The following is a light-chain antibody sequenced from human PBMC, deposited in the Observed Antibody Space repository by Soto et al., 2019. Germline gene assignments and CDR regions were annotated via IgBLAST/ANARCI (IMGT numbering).Light chain of an antibody. CDR1: SSDVGGYNY. CDR2: DVS. CDR3: CSYAGSYTGV. Sequence: QSVLTQPRSVSGSPGQSVTISCTGTSSDVGGYNYVSWYQQHPGKAPKLMIYDVSKRPSGVPDRFSGSKSGNTASLTISGLQAEVEADYYCCSYAGSYTGVFGGGTKVTVL. V-gene: IGLV2-11*01. J-gene: IGLJ2*01.